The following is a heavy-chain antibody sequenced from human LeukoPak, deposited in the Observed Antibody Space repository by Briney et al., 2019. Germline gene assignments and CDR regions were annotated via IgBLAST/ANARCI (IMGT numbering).Heavy chain of an antibody. V-gene: IGHV3-30-3*01. J-gene: IGHJ4*02. CDR2: ISYDGSNK. D-gene: IGHD3-22*01. CDR1: GFTFSSYA. Sequence: GGSLRLSCAASGFTFSSYAMHWVRQAPGKGLEWVAVISYDGSNKYHADSVKGRFTISRDNSKNTLYLQMNSLRAEDTAVYYCARDHYDLDYWGQGTLVTVSS. CDR3: ARDHYDLDY.